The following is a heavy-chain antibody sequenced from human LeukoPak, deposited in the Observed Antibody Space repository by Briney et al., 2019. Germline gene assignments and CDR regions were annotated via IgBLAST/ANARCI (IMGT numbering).Heavy chain of an antibody. Sequence: PGGSLRLSCAASGFTFSSYSMNWVRQAPGKGLEWVSSISSSSTHMYYAESVKGRFTISRDDARKSMYLQMNSLRAEDTAVYYCARDLTVGGTATLGYWGQGTLVTVSS. V-gene: IGHV3-21*01. J-gene: IGHJ4*02. CDR2: ISSSSTHM. CDR1: GFTFSSYS. CDR3: ARDLTVGGTATLGY. D-gene: IGHD1-26*01.